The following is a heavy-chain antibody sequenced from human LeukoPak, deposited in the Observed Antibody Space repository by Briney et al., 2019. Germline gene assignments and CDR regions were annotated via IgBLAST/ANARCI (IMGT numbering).Heavy chain of an antibody. D-gene: IGHD6-19*01. V-gene: IGHV3-64*01. CDR3: ARDPSPGIAVAGTGDYFDF. CDR1: GFTFRSYA. CDR2: ISSNGGST. J-gene: IGHJ4*02. Sequence: GGSLRLSCVVSGFTFRSYAMHWVRQAPGKGLEYVSGISSNGGSTYYANSVRDRFTISRDNSKNMLYLQMGSLRAEDMAVYYCARDPSPGIAVAGTGDYFDFWGQGTLVTVSS.